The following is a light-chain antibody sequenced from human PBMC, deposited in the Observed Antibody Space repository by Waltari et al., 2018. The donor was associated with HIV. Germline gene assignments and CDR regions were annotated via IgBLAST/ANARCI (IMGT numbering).Light chain of an antibody. J-gene: IGLJ2*01. CDR1: SSNIGGNT. CDR3: TAWDDSLNGRV. CDR2: SNN. Sequence: QSVLTQTPSASGTPGQRVTITCSGSSSNIGGNTVNWCHQLPGTAPKLLIYSNNQRPSGVPDRFSGSKSGTSASLAISGLQSEDEADYYCTAWDDSLNGRVFGGGTKLNVL. V-gene: IGLV1-44*01.